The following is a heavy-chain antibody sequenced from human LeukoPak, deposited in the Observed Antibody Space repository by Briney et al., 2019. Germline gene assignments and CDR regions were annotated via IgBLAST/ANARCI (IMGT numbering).Heavy chain of an antibody. V-gene: IGHV3-7*01. CDR3: ARDRDSSGDAFDI. D-gene: IGHD3-22*01. J-gene: IGHJ3*02. CDR1: GFTFSSYW. Sequence: GGSLGLSCAASGFTFSSYWMSWVRQAPGKGLEWVANIKQDGSEKYYVDSVKGRFTISRDNAKNSLYLQMNSLRAEDTAVYYCARDRDSSGDAFDIWGQGTMVTVSS. CDR2: IKQDGSEK.